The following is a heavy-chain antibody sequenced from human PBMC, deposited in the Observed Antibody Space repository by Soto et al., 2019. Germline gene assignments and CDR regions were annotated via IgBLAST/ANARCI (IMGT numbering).Heavy chain of an antibody. D-gene: IGHD1-1*01. Sequence: GGSLRLSCAASGFTFSDYYMSWIRQAPGKGLEWVSYISSSGSTIYYADSVKGRLTISRDNAKNSLYLQMNSLRAEDTAVYYCARDGKGAAYTHGPYYFDYWGQGALVTVSS. V-gene: IGHV3-11*04. J-gene: IGHJ4*02. CDR1: GFTFSDYY. CDR3: ARDGKGAAYTHGPYYFDY. CDR2: ISSSGSTI.